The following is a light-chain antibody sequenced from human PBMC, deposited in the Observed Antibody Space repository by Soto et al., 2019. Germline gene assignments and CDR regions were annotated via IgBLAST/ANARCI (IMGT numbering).Light chain of an antibody. CDR1: QRIYSN. CDR2: GAS. V-gene: IGKV3-15*01. Sequence: EILMTQSPATLSVSPGERVTFSCRASQRIYSNLAWYQHTPGQAPRLLISGASTGATGLPSRFSGSGSGTDFTLTINSLKSEDVAVYYCQQYHHWPVTFGGGTKVDIK. J-gene: IGKJ4*01. CDR3: QQYHHWPVT.